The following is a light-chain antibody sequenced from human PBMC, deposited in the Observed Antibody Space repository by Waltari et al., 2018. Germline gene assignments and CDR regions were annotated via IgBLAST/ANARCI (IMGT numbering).Light chain of an antibody. J-gene: IGLJ3*02. CDR2: ENN. V-gene: IGLV2-23*01. CDR1: TNDVGKYDL. Sequence: QSALTQPASVSGSPGQSITISCSGTTNDVGKYDLVSWYQQVPGRVPKLILYENNRRPSDISPRFVGSKAGNTASLTFSGLQPEDEADYYCCSFASSRTWVFGGRTRLTV. CDR3: CSFASSRTWV.